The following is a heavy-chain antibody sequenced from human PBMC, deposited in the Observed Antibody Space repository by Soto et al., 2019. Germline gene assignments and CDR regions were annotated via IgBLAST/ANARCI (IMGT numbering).Heavy chain of an antibody. CDR2: ISYDGSNK. Sequence: QVQLVESGGGVVQPGRSLRLSCAASGFTFSSYAMHWVRQAPGKGLEWVAVISYDGSNKYYADSVKGRFTISRDNSKNTLYLQMNSLRAEDTAVYYCARSPACSGGSCYHLFDYWGQGTLVTVSS. CDR3: ARSPACSGGSCYHLFDY. CDR1: GFTFSSYA. V-gene: IGHV3-30-3*01. D-gene: IGHD2-15*01. J-gene: IGHJ4*02.